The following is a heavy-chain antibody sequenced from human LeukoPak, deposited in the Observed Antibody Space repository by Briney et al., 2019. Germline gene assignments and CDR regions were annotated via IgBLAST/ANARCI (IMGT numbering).Heavy chain of an antibody. V-gene: IGHV4-30-2*01. J-gene: IGHJ6*02. CDR2: IYHSGST. D-gene: IGHD3-3*01. Sequence: SQTLSLTCAVSGGSISSGGYSWSWIRQPPGKGLEWIGYIYHSGSTYYNPSLKSRVTISVDTSKNQFSLKLSSVTAADTAVYYCARIPLRSVWLLSRGMDVWGQGTTVTVSS. CDR3: ARIPLRSVWLLSRGMDV. CDR1: GGSISSGGYS.